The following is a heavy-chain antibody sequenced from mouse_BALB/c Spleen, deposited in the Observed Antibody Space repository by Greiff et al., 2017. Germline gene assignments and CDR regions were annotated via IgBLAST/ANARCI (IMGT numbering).Heavy chain of an antibody. V-gene: IGHV14-3*02. J-gene: IGHJ3*01. CDR3: AREEYGYDPAWFAY. CDR1: GFNIKDTY. CDR2: IDPANGNT. Sequence: VQLKESGAELVKPGASVKLSCTASGFNIKDTYMHWVKQRPEQGLEWIGRIDPANGNTKYDPKFQGKATITADTSSNTAYLQLSSLTSEDTAVYYCAREEYGYDPAWFAYWGQGTLVTVSA. D-gene: IGHD2-2*01.